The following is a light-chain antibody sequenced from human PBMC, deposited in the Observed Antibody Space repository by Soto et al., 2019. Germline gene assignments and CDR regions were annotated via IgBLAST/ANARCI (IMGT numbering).Light chain of an antibody. CDR3: QQSYSTPPYT. J-gene: IGKJ2*01. Sequence: DIQMTQSPSSLSASVGDRVTITCRASQSISSYLNWYQQNPGKAPKLLIYAASSLQSGVPSRFSGSGSGTDFTLTISSLQPEDFATYYCQQSYSTPPYTFGQGTKVDIK. CDR2: AAS. V-gene: IGKV1-39*01. CDR1: QSISSY.